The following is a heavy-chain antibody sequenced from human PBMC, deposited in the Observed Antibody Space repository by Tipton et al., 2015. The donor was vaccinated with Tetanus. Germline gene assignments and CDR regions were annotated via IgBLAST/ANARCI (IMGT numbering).Heavy chain of an antibody. V-gene: IGHV1-3*01. J-gene: IGHJ4*02. CDR1: GYPFISYT. Sequence: QLVQSGPEVKQPGASVKVSCKASGYPFISYTMHWVRQAPGQRLEWMGCINGDNGKTKYSQKFQDRVTITRDTSASTGYMELSSLRSEDTAVYYCARVVRGSGSHIRAVDYWGQGTLVTVSS. CDR3: ARVVRGSGSHIRAVDY. D-gene: IGHD3-10*01. CDR2: INGDNGKT.